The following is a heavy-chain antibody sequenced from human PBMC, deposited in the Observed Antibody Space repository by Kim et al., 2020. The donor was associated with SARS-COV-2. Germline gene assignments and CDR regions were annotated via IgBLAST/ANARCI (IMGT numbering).Heavy chain of an antibody. D-gene: IGHD2-8*01. Sequence: GGSLRLSCAASGFDFSTYSMNWVRQAPGKGLEWVSSIGSSTTNYADSVKGRFTISRDNVKNSLHLQMKSLRDEDTALYYCARGRGGYCANGVCYFDDWGQGTLITVSS. V-gene: IGHV3-48*02. J-gene: IGHJ4*02. CDR1: GFDFSTYS. CDR3: ARGRGGYCANGVCYFDD. CDR2: IGSSTT.